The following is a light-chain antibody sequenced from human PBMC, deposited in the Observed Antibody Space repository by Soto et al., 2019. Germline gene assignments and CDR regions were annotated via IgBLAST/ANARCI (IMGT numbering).Light chain of an antibody. Sequence: DLLMTQSPSTLSASVGDRVTITCRASQSINSWLAWYQQKPGKAPKLLIYKASTVESGVPSRFSGSGSGTEFTLTIRSLQADEFESYHCQQYYYLWTFGGGTKVEIK. CDR2: KAS. CDR3: QQYYYLWT. J-gene: IGKJ1*01. CDR1: QSINSW. V-gene: IGKV1-5*03.